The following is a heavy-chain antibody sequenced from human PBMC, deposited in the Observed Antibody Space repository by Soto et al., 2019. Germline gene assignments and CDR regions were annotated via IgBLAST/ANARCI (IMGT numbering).Heavy chain of an antibody. Sequence: GGSLRLSCAAFGFTFSSYGMHWVRQAPGKGLEWVAVISYDGSNKYYADSVKGRFTISRDNSKNTLYLQMNSLRAEDTAVYYCASYYGSGRINYFDYWGQGTLVTVSS. J-gene: IGHJ4*02. CDR1: GFTFSSYG. CDR3: ASYYGSGRINYFDY. V-gene: IGHV3-30*03. D-gene: IGHD3-10*01. CDR2: ISYDGSNK.